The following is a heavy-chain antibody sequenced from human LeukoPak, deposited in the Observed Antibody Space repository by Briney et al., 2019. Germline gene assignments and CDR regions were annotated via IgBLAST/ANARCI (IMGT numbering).Heavy chain of an antibody. V-gene: IGHV1-18*01. CDR1: GYTFTSYG. CDR3: ARDAEYYDFWSGYHY. CDR2: ISAYNGNT. Sequence: GASVKVSCKASGYTFTSYGISWVRQAPGQGLEWMGWISAYNGNTNYAQKLQGRVTMTTGTSTSTAYMELRSLRSDDTAVYYCARDAEYYDFWSGYHYWGQGTLVTVSS. J-gene: IGHJ4*02. D-gene: IGHD3-3*01.